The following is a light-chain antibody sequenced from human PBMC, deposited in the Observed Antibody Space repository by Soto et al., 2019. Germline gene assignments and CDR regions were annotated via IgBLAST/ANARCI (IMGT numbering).Light chain of an antibody. CDR3: QQYNSPPRT. J-gene: IGKJ1*01. Sequence: EIVLTQSPGSLSLSPGERATLSCRASRSVSSYLAWYQQKPGQAPRLLIYGASSRASGIPDRFSGSGSGTDFTLTISRLEPEDFAVYYCQQYNSPPRTFGQGTKVDIK. V-gene: IGKV3-20*01. CDR2: GAS. CDR1: RSVSSY.